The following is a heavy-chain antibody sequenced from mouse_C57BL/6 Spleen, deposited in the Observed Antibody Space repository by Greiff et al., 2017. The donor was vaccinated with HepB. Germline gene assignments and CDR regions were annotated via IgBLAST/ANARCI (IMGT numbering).Heavy chain of an antibody. V-gene: IGHV14-3*01. J-gene: IGHJ1*03. CDR1: GFNIKNTY. D-gene: IGHD2-5*01. CDR3: ARIDYSNRYWYFDV. Sequence: VQLKESVAELVRPGASVKLSCTASGFNIKNTYMHWVKQRPEQGLEWIGRIDPANSNTKYAPKFQGKATITADTSSNTAYLQLSSLTSEDTAIFYCARIDYSNRYWYFDVWGTGTTVTVSS. CDR2: IDPANSNT.